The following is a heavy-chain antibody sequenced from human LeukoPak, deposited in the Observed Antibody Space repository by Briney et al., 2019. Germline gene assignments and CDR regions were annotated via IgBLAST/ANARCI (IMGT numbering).Heavy chain of an antibody. CDR1: GFTFSSYA. Sequence: PGRSLRLSCAASGFTFSSYAMHWVRQAPGKGLEWVAVISYDGSNKYYADSVKGRFTISRDNSKNTLYLQMNSLRAEDTAVYYCAKLSTVVTGYFDYWGQGTLVTVSS. CDR2: ISYDGSNK. V-gene: IGHV3-30-3*02. CDR3: AKLSTVVTGYFDY. D-gene: IGHD4-23*01. J-gene: IGHJ4*02.